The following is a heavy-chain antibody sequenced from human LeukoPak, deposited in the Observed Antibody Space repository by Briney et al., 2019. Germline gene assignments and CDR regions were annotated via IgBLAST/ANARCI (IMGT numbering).Heavy chain of an antibody. J-gene: IGHJ4*02. CDR1: GYTLTELS. V-gene: IGHV1-24*01. D-gene: IGHD3-3*02. Sequence: ASVKVSCKVSGYTLTELSMHWVRQAPGKGLEWMGGFDPEDGETIYAQKFQGRATMTEDASTDTAYMELSSLRSEDTAVYYCATGKAVSFYYFDYWGQGTQVTVSS. CDR3: ATGKAVSFYYFDY. CDR2: FDPEDGET.